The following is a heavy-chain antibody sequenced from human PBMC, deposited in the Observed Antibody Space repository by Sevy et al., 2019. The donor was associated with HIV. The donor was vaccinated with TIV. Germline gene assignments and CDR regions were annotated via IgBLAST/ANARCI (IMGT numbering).Heavy chain of an antibody. J-gene: IGHJ4*02. CDR2: ISNDGSNE. Sequence: GGSLRLSCAVSGFNLRSHAMHWVRQAPGKGLEWVAVISNDGSNEVYADSVKGRFTISRDNSKNTLYLQLNSLRGEDTAVYYCARDTRGYSFGLLDYWGQGTLVTVSS. V-gene: IGHV3-30*04. CDR3: ARDTRGYSFGLLDY. D-gene: IGHD5-12*01. CDR1: GFNLRSHA.